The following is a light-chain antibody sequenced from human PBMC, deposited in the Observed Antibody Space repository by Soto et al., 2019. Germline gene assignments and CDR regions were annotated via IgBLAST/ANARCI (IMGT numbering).Light chain of an antibody. CDR1: SSNIGSST. V-gene: IGLV1-44*01. CDR2: SNT. Sequence: QSVLTQPPSASGTPGQRVTISCSGSSSNIGSSTVNWYQQLPGTAPKLLIYSNTQRPSGVPDRFSGSKSGTSASLAISGLQSEDEAEYYCAAWDDSLTGPDVVFGGGTKLTVL. CDR3: AAWDDSLTGPDVV. J-gene: IGLJ2*01.